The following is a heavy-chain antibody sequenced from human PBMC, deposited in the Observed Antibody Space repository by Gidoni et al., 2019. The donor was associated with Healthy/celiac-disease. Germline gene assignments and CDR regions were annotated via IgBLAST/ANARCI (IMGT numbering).Heavy chain of an antibody. J-gene: IGHJ2*01. D-gene: IGHD2-2*01. CDR2: ISGSGGST. CDR1: GFTFSSYA. V-gene: IGHV3-23*01. CDR3: AKDAGGCSSTSCPIYWYFDL. Sequence: EVQLLESGGGLVQPGGSLRLSCAASGFTFSSYAMSWVRQAPGKGLEWVSAISGSGGSTYYADSVKGRFTISRDNSKNTLYLQMNSLRAEDTAVYYCAKDAGGCSSTSCPIYWYFDLWGRGTLVTVSS.